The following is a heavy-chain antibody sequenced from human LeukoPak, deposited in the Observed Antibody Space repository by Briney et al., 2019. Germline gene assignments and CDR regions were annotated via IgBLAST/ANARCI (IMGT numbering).Heavy chain of an antibody. V-gene: IGHV5-51*01. J-gene: IGHJ4*02. D-gene: IGHD2-2*02. CDR3: ARHSGGRFWVAPADIDY. CDR1: GYSFTSHW. CDR2: IYPDDSDT. Sequence: GESLKISCKGSGYSFTSHWIAWVRQMPGKGLEWMGIIYPDDSDTRYSPSFQGQVTISADKSISTAYLQWSSLKASDTAMYYCARHSGGRFWVAPADIDYWGQGTLVTVSS.